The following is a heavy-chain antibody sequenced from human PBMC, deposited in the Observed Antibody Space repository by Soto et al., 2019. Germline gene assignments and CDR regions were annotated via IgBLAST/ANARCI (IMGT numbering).Heavy chain of an antibody. J-gene: IGHJ5*01. CDR3: ARVDYRLQRGFDS. CDR2: IYHSGSA. CDR1: GGSISRGGYS. Sequence: SETRCLTCVVSGGSISRGGYSGSWIRQPPGKGLEWIGYIYHSGSAYYNPSLKSRVTISVDRSKNQFSLKLSSVTAADTAVYYCARVDYRLQRGFDSWGQGTLVTVSS. D-gene: IGHD4-4*01. V-gene: IGHV4-30-2*01.